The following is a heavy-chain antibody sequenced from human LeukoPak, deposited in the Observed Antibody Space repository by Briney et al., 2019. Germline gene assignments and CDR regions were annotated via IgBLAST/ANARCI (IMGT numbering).Heavy chain of an antibody. CDR2: ISSSSSYI. CDR1: GFTFSSYS. CDR3: AREMTTVAFDY. V-gene: IGHV3-21*01. Sequence: GGSLRLSCAASGFTFSSYSMNWVRQAPGKGLEWISSISSSSSYIYYADSVKGRFTISRDNAKNSLYLQMNSLRAEDTAVYYCAREMTTVAFDYWGQGTLVTVSS. J-gene: IGHJ4*02. D-gene: IGHD4-23*01.